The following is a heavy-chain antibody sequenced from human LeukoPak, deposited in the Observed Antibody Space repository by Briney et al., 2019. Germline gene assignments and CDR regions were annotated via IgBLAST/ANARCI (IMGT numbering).Heavy chain of an antibody. J-gene: IGHJ3*01. CDR2: IRHDGHT. CDR1: GYFSTAYY. V-gene: IGHV4-38-2*02. Sequence: SETLSLTCTVSGYFSTAYYWGWIRQPPGKGLEWIASIRHDGHTYYNPPLKSQVTISVDMSTNQFSLKLNSLTAADTAVYYCARQVATKGEWAFDVWGQGTMVTVSS. D-gene: IGHD5-12*01. CDR3: ARQVATKGEWAFDV.